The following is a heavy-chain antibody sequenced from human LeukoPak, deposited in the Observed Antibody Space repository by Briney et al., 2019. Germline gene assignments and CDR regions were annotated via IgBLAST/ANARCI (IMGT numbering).Heavy chain of an antibody. Sequence: SQTLSLTCAISGDSVSSNSAAWNWIRQSPSRGLEWLGRTYYRSKWYNDYAVSVKSRITINPDTSKNQFSLQLDSVTPEDTAVYYCARALRYSSGWALDYWGQGTLVTVSS. CDR1: GDSVSSNSAA. CDR2: TYYRSKWYN. D-gene: IGHD6-19*01. J-gene: IGHJ4*02. V-gene: IGHV6-1*01. CDR3: ARALRYSSGWALDY.